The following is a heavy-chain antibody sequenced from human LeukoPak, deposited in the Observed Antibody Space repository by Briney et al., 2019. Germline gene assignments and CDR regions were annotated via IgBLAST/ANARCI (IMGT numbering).Heavy chain of an antibody. CDR1: GFTFSSYG. D-gene: IGHD5-18*01. CDR2: MSSSGSYK. CDR3: ARLRTWIPDY. V-gene: IGHV3-21*01. J-gene: IGHJ4*02. Sequence: PGGSLGLSCAASGFTFSSYGMSWVRQAPGKGLEWVSSMSSSGSYKYYADSVKGRFTISRDNAKNSLYLQMNSLRAEDTAVYYCARLRTWIPDYWGQGTLVTVSS.